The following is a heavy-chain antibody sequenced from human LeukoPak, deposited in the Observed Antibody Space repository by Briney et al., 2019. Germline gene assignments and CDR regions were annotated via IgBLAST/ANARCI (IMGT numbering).Heavy chain of an antibody. CDR3: ARRGSYSAEYFQH. J-gene: IGHJ1*01. CDR2: ISSSGGST. V-gene: IGHV3-64*01. D-gene: IGHD1-26*01. Sequence: PGGSLRLSCAASGLSFSSYTMHWVRQAPGKGLEYVSAISSSGGSTYYVNSVKGRFTISRDNSKNTLYLQMGSLRAEDMAVYYCARRGSYSAEYFQHWGQGTLVTVSS. CDR1: GLSFSSYT.